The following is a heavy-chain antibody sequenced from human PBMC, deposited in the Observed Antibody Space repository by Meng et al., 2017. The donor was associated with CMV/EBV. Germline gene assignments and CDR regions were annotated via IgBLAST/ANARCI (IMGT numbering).Heavy chain of an antibody. V-gene: IGHV1-2*02. J-gene: IGHJ6*02. Sequence: ASVKVSCKASGYTFTGYYMYWVRQAPGQGLEWMGWINPNSGGTNYAQKLQGRVTMTRDTSISTAYMELSRLRSDDTAVYYCARDYSNYEGYYYYYGMDVWGQGTTVTVSS. CDR1: GYTFTGYY. CDR3: ARDYSNYEGYYYYYGMDV. CDR2: INPNSGGT. D-gene: IGHD4-11*01.